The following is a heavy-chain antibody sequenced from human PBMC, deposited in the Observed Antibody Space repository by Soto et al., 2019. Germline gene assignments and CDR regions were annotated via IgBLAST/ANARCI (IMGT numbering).Heavy chain of an antibody. CDR3: ARDWWGSDIVLTTYYGMDV. J-gene: IGHJ6*02. D-gene: IGHD2-8*01. CDR2: TYYRSKWYN. CDR1: GDSVSSNSAA. V-gene: IGHV6-1*01. Sequence: PSGSLSLTCDISGDSVSSNSAACNLIIQCPSRGLWWLGRTYYRSKWYNDYAVSVKSRITINPDTSKNQFSLQLNSVTPEDTAVYYCARDWWGSDIVLTTYYGMDVWGLGATVTVSS.